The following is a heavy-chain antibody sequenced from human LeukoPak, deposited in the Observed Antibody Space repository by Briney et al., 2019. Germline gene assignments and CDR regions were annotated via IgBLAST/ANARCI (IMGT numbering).Heavy chain of an antibody. D-gene: IGHD2-2*02. CDR2: ISGSGGST. J-gene: IGHJ4*02. V-gene: IGHV3-23*01. CDR1: GFTFSSYA. CDR3: AKAPVVVPAAIDY. Sequence: GGSLRLSCAASGFTFSSYAMSWVRQAPGKGLEWVSAISGSGGSTYYADSVKGRFTISRDNSKNTLYLQMNSLRVEDTAVYYCAKAPVVVPAAIDYWGQGTLVTASS.